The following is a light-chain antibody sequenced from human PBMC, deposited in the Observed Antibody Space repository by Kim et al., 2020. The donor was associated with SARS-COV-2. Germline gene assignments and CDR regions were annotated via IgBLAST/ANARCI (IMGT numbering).Light chain of an antibody. Sequence: QSALTQPRSVSGSPGQSVTISCTGASSDVGTYNYVSWYQHHPGKAPKLMIYDVAERPSGVPDRFSGSKSGNTASLTISGLQAEDEADYYCCSYAGSYTVVFGGGTQLTVL. J-gene: IGLJ2*01. CDR2: DVA. CDR1: SSDVGTYNY. V-gene: IGLV2-11*01. CDR3: CSYAGSYTVV.